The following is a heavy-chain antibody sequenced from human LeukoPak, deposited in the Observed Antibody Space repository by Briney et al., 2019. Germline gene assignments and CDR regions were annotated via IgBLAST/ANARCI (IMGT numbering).Heavy chain of an antibody. D-gene: IGHD3-22*01. Sequence: GGSLRLSCAASGFTFSSYWMHWVRQAPGKGLVWVSRINSDGSSTTYADSVKGRFTISRDNAKNSLYLQMNSLRDEDTAVYYCARRPGETYDSSGYYPYYYGMDVWGQGTTVTVSS. CDR1: GFTFSSYW. V-gene: IGHV3-74*01. CDR2: INSDGSST. J-gene: IGHJ6*02. CDR3: ARRPGETYDSSGYYPYYYGMDV.